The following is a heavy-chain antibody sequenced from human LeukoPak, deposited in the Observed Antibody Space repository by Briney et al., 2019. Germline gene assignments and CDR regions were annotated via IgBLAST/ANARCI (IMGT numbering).Heavy chain of an antibody. CDR3: ARGEYSSSWYGYNWFDP. V-gene: IGHV1-2*02. D-gene: IGHD6-13*01. J-gene: IGHJ5*02. Sequence: ASVKVSCKASGYTFTGYYMHWVRLAPGQGLEWMGWINPNSGGTNYAQKFQGRVTMTRDTSISTAYMELSRLRSDDTAVYYCARGEYSSSWYGYNWFDPWGQGTLVTVSS. CDR1: GYTFTGYY. CDR2: INPNSGGT.